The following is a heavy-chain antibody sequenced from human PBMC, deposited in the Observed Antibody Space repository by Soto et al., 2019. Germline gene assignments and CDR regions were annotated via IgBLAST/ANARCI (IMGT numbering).Heavy chain of an antibody. CDR1: GGSISSYY. V-gene: IGHV4-59*01. D-gene: IGHD5-18*01. J-gene: IGHJ4*02. Sequence: SETLSLTCTVSGGSISSYYWSWIRQPPGKGLEWIGYIYYSGSTNYNPSLKSRVTISVDTSKNQFSLKLSSVTAADTAVYYCATVGYSYCRYYFDYWGQGTLVTVSS. CDR3: ATVGYSYCRYYFDY. CDR2: IYYSGST.